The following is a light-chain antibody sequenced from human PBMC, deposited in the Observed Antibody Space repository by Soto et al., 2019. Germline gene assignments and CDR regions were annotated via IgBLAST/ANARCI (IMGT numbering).Light chain of an antibody. CDR3: KSDAGSNTNR. CDR1: KSDIGVYDC. CDR2: EVV. J-gene: IGLJ6*01. V-gene: IGLV2-8*01. Sequence: QSVLTQPPSASGCPGQSVTISCTGTKSDIGVYDCVSWYQHHPGKAPRLIIYEVVQRPSGVPARFAGSKSGNTASLTVSVPQAADDAAYFCKSDAGSNTNRFGSGSKLTVL.